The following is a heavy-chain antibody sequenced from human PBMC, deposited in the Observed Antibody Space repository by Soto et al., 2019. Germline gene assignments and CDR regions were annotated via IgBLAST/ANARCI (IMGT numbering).Heavy chain of an antibody. CDR2: ISGSGGST. CDR3: AKDRFWSGYYIVPTFMDV. J-gene: IGHJ6*03. Sequence: GGSLRLSCAASGFTFSSYAMSWVRQAPGKGLEWVSAISGSGGSTYYADSVKGRFTISRDNSKNTLYLQMNSLRAEDTAVYYCAKDRFWSGYYIVPTFMDVWGKGTTVTVSS. V-gene: IGHV3-23*01. D-gene: IGHD3-3*01. CDR1: GFTFSSYA.